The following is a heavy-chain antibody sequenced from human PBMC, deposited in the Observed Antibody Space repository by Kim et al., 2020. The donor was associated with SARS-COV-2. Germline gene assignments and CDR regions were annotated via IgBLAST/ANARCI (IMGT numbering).Heavy chain of an antibody. CDR1: GFTFTSSA. V-gene: IGHV1-58*01. Sequence: SVKVSCKASGFTFTSSAVQWVRQARGQRLEWIGWIVVGSGNTNYAQKFQERVTITRDMSTSTAYMELSSLRSEDTAVYYCAAADDSSGYYQAPLEYWGQGTLVTVSS. CDR3: AAADDSSGYYQAPLEY. J-gene: IGHJ4*02. D-gene: IGHD3-22*01. CDR2: IVVGSGNT.